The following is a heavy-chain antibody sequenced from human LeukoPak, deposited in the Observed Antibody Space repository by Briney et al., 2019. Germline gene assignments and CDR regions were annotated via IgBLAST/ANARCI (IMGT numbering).Heavy chain of an antibody. CDR3: ARDYSVPAALDY. J-gene: IGHJ4*02. CDR2: ISYDGSNK. Sequence: GRSLRLSCAASGFTFSSYAMHWVRQAPGKGLEWVAVISYDGSNKYYADSVKGRFTISRDNSKNTLYLQMNSLRAEDTAVYYRARDYSVPAALDYWGQGTLVTVSS. D-gene: IGHD2-2*01. CDR1: GFTFSSYA. V-gene: IGHV3-30-3*01.